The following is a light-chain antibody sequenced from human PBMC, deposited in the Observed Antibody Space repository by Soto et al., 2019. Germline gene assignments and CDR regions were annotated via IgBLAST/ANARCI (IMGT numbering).Light chain of an antibody. CDR3: QQSYS. CDR1: QSISSY. J-gene: IGKJ1*01. Sequence: DIQMTQSPSSLSASVGDRVTITCRASQSISSYLNWYQQKPGKAPKVLIYAASSLQSGVPSRFSGSGSGTDFTLTISSLQPEDFATYYCQQSYSLGQGTKVEIK. CDR2: AAS. V-gene: IGKV1-39*01.